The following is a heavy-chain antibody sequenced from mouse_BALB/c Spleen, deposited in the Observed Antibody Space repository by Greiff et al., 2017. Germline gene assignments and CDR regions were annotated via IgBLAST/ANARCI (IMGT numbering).Heavy chain of an antibody. D-gene: IGHD1-1*01. V-gene: IGHV1-7*01. CDR3: ARKDYGSSLGAMDY. Sequence: QVQLQQSGAELAKPGASVKMSCKASGYTFTSYWMHWVKQRPGQGLEWIGYINPSTGYTEYNQKFKDKATLTADKSSSTAYMQLSSLTSEDSAVYYCARKDYGSSLGAMDYWGQGTSVTVSS. CDR2: INPSTGYT. J-gene: IGHJ4*01. CDR1: GYTFTSYW.